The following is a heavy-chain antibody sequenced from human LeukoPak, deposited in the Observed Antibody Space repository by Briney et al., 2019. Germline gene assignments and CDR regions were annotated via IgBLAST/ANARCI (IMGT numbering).Heavy chain of an antibody. Sequence: GGSLRLSCAASGFSFSSYSMNWVRQAPGKGLEWISYISTSSGFISYADSVKGRFTISRDNAKNSLYLQMNSLRAEDTAVYYCARGGFNTSPDYWGQGILVTVSS. CDR2: ISTSSGFI. D-gene: IGHD2-2*01. J-gene: IGHJ4*02. CDR3: ARGGFNTSPDY. CDR1: GFSFSSYS. V-gene: IGHV3-21*05.